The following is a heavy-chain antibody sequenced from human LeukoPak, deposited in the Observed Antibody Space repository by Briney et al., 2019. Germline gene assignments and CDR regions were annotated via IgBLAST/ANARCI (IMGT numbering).Heavy chain of an antibody. J-gene: IGHJ4*02. CDR1: GFTFSNYA. V-gene: IGHV3-30-3*01. CDR2: ISYDGSNK. Sequence: GGSLRLSCAASGFTFSNYAIHWVRQAPGKGLEWVAVISYDGSNKYYADSVKGRFTISRDNSKNMLFLQMNSLRAEDTAVYYCVGTGPLSSNGRDFNYWGQGTLVTVSS. CDR3: VGTGPLSSNGRDFNY. D-gene: IGHD6-19*01.